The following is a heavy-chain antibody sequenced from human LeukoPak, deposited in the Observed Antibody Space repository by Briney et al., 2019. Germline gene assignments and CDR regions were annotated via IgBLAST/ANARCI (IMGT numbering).Heavy chain of an antibody. V-gene: IGHV3-53*01. CDR3: ARDGSYSVSYSP. D-gene: IGHD1-26*01. J-gene: IGHJ5*02. CDR1: GFTVSSNY. CDR2: IYSGGST. Sequence: GGSLRLSCAASGFTVSSNYMSWVRQPPGKGLAWVSVIYSGGSTYYADSVKGRFTISRDNSKNTLYLQMNSLRAEDTAVYYCARDGSYSVSYSPWGQGTLVTVSS.